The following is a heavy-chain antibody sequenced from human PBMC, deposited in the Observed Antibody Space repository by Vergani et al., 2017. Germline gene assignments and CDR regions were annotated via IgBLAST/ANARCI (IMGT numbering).Heavy chain of an antibody. CDR2: INPNSGGT. CDR3: ARDGEMATTPDY. Sequence: QVQLVQSGAEVKKPGASVKVSCKASGYTFTGYYMHWVRQAPGQGLEWMGWINPNSGGTNDAQKFQGWVTMTRDTSISTAYMELSRLRSEDTAVYYCARDGEMATTPDYWGQGTLVTVSS. CDR1: GYTFTGYY. J-gene: IGHJ4*02. D-gene: IGHD5-24*01. V-gene: IGHV1-2*04.